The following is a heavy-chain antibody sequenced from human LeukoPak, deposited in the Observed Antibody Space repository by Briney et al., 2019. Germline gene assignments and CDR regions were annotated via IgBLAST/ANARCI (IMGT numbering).Heavy chain of an antibody. CDR2: IYYSGST. CDR3: ARVAAAAGIINWFDP. CDR1: GGSISSYY. J-gene: IGHJ5*02. Sequence: PSETLSLTCTVSGGSISSYYWSWIRQPPGKGLEWIGYIYYSGSTNYNPSLKSRVTISVDTSKNQFSLKLSSVTAADTAVYYCARVAAAAGIINWFDPWGQGTLATVSS. D-gene: IGHD6-13*01. V-gene: IGHV4-59*01.